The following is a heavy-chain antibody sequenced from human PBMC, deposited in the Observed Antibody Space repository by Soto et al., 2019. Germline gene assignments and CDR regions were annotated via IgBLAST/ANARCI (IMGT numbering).Heavy chain of an antibody. V-gene: IGHV4-59*08. J-gene: IGHJ4*02. CDR2: FSYSGTT. CDR1: GDSITNVY. Sequence: SETLSLTCTVSGDSITNVYWSWVRRPPGKGLEWIGHFSYSGTTIYNPSLKSRVTISGDTSKNQFSLRLMSVTAADTAVYFCARLGAYFDYWGRGTLVPVSS. CDR3: ARLGAYFDY.